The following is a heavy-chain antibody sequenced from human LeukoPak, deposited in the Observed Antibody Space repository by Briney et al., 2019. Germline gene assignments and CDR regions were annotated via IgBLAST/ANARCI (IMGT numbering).Heavy chain of an antibody. V-gene: IGHV4-31*03. CDR2: IYYSGST. Sequence: PSETLSLTCTVSGGSISSGGYYWSWIRQHPGKGLEWIGYIYYSGSTYYNPSLKSRVTISVDTSKNQFSLKLSSVTAADTAVYYCARFQKGSGSNRWFDPWGQGTLVTVSS. D-gene: IGHD3-22*01. J-gene: IGHJ5*02. CDR3: ARFQKGSGSNRWFDP. CDR1: GGSISSGGYY.